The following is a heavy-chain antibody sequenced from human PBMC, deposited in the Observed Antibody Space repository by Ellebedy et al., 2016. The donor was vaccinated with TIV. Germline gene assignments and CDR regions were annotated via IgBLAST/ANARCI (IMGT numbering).Heavy chain of an antibody. V-gene: IGHV1-69*04. Sequence: AASVKVSCKASGGTFSSYAISWVRQAPGQGLEWMGRIIPILGIANYAQKFQGRVTITADKSTSTAYMELSSLRAEDTAVYYCAKELVSRDSLSFDYWGLGTLVTVTS. CDR3: AKELVSRDSLSFDY. CDR1: GGTFSSYA. D-gene: IGHD3-9*01. J-gene: IGHJ4*02. CDR2: IIPILGIA.